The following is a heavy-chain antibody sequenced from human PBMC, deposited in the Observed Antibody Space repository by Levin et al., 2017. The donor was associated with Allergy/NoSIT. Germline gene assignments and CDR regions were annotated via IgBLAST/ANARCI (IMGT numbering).Heavy chain of an antibody. Sequence: PGGSLRLSCAASGFAFSRYTINWVRQAPGKGLEWISYISSLSDAISYADSVKGRFTVSRDNAKSALYLQMNRLRAEDTAMYYCARGGGYCTSDTCYGGLLDYWGQGTVVTVSS. J-gene: IGHJ4*02. V-gene: IGHV3-48*01. CDR1: GFAFSRYT. CDR2: ISSLSDAI. D-gene: IGHD2-15*01. CDR3: ARGGGYCTSDTCYGGLLDY.